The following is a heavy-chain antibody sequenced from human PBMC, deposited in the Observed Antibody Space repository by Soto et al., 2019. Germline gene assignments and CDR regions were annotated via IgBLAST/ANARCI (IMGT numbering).Heavy chain of an antibody. CDR3: ARGNTPPLQGSYYYYGMDV. D-gene: IGHD1-1*01. CDR1: GYTFTSYG. CDR2: ISAYNGNT. V-gene: IGHV1-18*04. J-gene: IGHJ6*02. Sequence: QVQLVQSGAEVKKPGASVKVSCKASGYTFTSYGISWVRQAPGQGLEWMGWISAYNGNTNYAQKLQGRVTMTTDTSTSTAYMELRSLISDDTAVYYCARGNTPPLQGSYYYYGMDVWGQGTTVTVSS.